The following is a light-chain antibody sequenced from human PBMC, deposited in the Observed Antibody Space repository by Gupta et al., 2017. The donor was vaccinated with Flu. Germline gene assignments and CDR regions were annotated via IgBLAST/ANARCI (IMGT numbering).Light chain of an antibody. CDR1: QKIANY. V-gene: IGKV3-11*01. Sequence: DIVFTQSPATLSSSPGDSATLSCRASQKIANYLAWYLQKPGQAPRLLIYDASKRATGIPARFSGSGSGTEFTLTISSLEPEDSAVYYCQQRVNWPRTFGQGTKLEIK. CDR2: DAS. J-gene: IGKJ2*01. CDR3: QQRVNWPRT.